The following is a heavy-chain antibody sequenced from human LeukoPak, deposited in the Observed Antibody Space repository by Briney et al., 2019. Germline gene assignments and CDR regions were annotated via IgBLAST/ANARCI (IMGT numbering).Heavy chain of an antibody. J-gene: IGHJ5*02. Sequence: ASVKVSCKASGYTFISYYMHWVRQAPGQGLEWMGIINPSGGSTSYAQKFQGRVTMTRDTSTSTVYMELSSLRSDDTAVYYCARSNIVVVPAANPRDWFDPWGQGTLVTVSS. V-gene: IGHV1-46*01. CDR3: ARSNIVVVPAANPRDWFDP. CDR1: GYTFISYY. CDR2: INPSGGST. D-gene: IGHD2-2*01.